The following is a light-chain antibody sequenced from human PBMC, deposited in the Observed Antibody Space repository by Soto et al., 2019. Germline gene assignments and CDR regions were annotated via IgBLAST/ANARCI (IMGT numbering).Light chain of an antibody. V-gene: IGKV3-15*01. Sequence: EIVMTRSPATLSVSPGERSTLSCRASQGIGSTLAWYEQTPGQTPKLLIYGASTRATGVPARLSCGGSGTEFTLTINSLQAEDFVVYYCQRYNGRPLSFDGGTNVEIK. CDR2: GAS. J-gene: IGKJ4*01. CDR1: QGIGST. CDR3: QRYNGRPLS.